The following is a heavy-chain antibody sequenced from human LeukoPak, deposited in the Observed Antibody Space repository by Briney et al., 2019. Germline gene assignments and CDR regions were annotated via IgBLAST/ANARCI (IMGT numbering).Heavy chain of an antibody. CDR2: ISYDGSNK. J-gene: IGHJ4*02. D-gene: IGHD6-19*01. CDR1: GFTFSDYA. V-gene: IGHV3-30*04. Sequence: PGGSLRLSCAASGFTFSDYAMHWVRQAPGKGLEWVAVISYDGSNKYYADSVKGRFTISRDNSKNTLYLQMNSLRAEDTAVYYCARVSSGWYSYWGQGTLVTVSS. CDR3: ARVSSGWYSY.